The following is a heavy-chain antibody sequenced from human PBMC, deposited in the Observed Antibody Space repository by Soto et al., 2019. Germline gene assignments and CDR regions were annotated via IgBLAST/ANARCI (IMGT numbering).Heavy chain of an antibody. CDR3: ARGDSTDCSNGVCSFFYNHDMDV. D-gene: IGHD2-8*01. J-gene: IGHJ6*02. CDR1: GYSFTDYH. Sequence: ASVKVSCKASGYSFTDYHIHWVRQAPGQGLEWLGRINPKSGGTSTAQKFQGWVTMATDTSISAASMELTRLTSDDTAIYYCARGDSTDCSNGVCSFFYNHDMDVWGQGTTVTVSS. V-gene: IGHV1-2*04. CDR2: INPKSGGT.